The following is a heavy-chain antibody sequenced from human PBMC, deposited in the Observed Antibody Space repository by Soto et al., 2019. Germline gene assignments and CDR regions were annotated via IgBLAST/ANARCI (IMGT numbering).Heavy chain of an antibody. CDR2: ISYDGSNK. CDR1: GFTFSSYA. V-gene: IGHV3-30-3*01. Sequence: GGSLRLSCAASGFTFSSYAMHWVRQAPGKGLEWVAVISYDGSNKYYADSVKGRFTISRDNSKNTLYLQMNSLRAEDTAVYYCARERAPPTYYYYYYGMAVWGQGTTVTVSS. J-gene: IGHJ6*02. CDR3: ARERAPPTYYYYYYGMAV.